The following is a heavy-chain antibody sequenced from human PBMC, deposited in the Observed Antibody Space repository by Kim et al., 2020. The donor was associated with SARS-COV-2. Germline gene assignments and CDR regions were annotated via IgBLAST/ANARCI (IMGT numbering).Heavy chain of an antibody. CDR3: ARARSGSSASSPY. V-gene: IGHV1-46*01. CDR1: GYTFTNYY. J-gene: IGHJ4*02. D-gene: IGHD2-2*01. Sequence: AARKVSCKASGYTFTNYYMHWLRQAPGQGLEWMGIISPSGGSTTYAQKFQGRVTMTRDTSTTTVYLEVASLRSGDTAVYYCARARSGSSASSPYWGQGTLVTVSS. CDR2: ISPSGGST.